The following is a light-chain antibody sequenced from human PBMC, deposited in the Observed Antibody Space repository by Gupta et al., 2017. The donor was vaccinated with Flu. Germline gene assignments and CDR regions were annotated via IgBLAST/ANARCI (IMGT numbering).Light chain of an antibody. Sequence: DIQSTQSPSFLSASVGDRVTITCRASQGISSYLAWYQQKPGKAPKLLIYTASTLQSGVPSRFSGSGSGTEFTLTISSLQPEDFATYYCQQLNTYPPFTFGPGTKEDI. CDR1: QGISSY. CDR2: TAS. J-gene: IGKJ3*01. V-gene: IGKV1-9*01. CDR3: QQLNTYPPFT.